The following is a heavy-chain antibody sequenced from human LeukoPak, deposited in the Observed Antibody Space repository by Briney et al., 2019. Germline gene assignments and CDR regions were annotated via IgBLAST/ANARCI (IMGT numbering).Heavy chain of an antibody. CDR3: ARDRDLRRAFDI. V-gene: IGHV4-38-2*02. D-gene: IGHD1-14*01. CDR1: GYSISSGYY. J-gene: IGHJ3*02. CDR2: IYHSGST. Sequence: SETLSLTCAVSGYSISSGYYWGWIRQAPGKGLEWIGSIYHSGSTYYNPSLKSRVTISVDTSKNQFSLKLSSVTAADTAVYYCARDRDLRRAFDIWGQGTMVTVSS.